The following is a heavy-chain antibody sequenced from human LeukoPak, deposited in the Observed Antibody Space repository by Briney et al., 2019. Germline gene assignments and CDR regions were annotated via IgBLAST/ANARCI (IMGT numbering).Heavy chain of an antibody. D-gene: IGHD1-7*01. CDR2: IYYSGST. CDR3: ARVPGGGTAAN. J-gene: IGHJ3*01. Sequence: PSETLSLTCTVSGGSISSYYWSWIRQPPGKGLECFGYIYYSGSTNYNPSLKSRVTISVDTSKNQFSLKLRSVTAADTAVYYCARVPGGGTAANWGQGTMVTVSS. V-gene: IGHV4-59*01. CDR1: GGSISSYY.